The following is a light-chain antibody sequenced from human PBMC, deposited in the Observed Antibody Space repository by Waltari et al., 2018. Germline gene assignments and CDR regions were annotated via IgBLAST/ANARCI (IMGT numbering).Light chain of an antibody. J-gene: IGKJ2*01. CDR3: HQSNILPRT. CDR1: QRIVGS. V-gene: IGKV6-21*02. Sequence: EIVLTQSPDFQSVTPKEKVTITCRASQRIVGSLNWYQQKQAQSPRLLVKYASQSSSRVPSGFSGSGYGTDFTLTINSLETEDAATYYCHQSNILPRTFGRGTKLEIK. CDR2: YAS.